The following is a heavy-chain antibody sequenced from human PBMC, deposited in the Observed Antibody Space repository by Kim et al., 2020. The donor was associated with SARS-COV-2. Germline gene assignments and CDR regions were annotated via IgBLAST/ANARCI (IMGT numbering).Heavy chain of an antibody. CDR2: IYSGGTT. CDR3: AREPYSSTWLDY. V-gene: IGHV3-66*01. J-gene: IGHJ4*02. CDR1: GITVTTNY. Sequence: GGSLRLSCAVSGITVTTNYMNWFRQAPGKGLEWVSTIYSGGTTYYADSVKGRFTISRDTSKNTLYLQMNSLRAEDTAVYYCAREPYSSTWLDYWGPGTLVTVSS. D-gene: IGHD6-13*01.